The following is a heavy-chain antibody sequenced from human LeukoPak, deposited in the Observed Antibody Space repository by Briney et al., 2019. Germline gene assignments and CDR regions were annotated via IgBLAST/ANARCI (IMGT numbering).Heavy chain of an antibody. D-gene: IGHD3-16*01. CDR1: GGSISSYY. V-gene: IGHV4-59*01. Sequence: SETLSLTCTVSGGSISSYYWSWIRQPPGRGLDLIGSIYYSGSTNYNPSLKSRVTISVDTSKNQFSLKLSSVTAADTAVYYCARETSQKGAHYKDVWGKGTTVTISS. CDR2: IYYSGST. CDR3: ARETSQKGAHYKDV. J-gene: IGHJ6*03.